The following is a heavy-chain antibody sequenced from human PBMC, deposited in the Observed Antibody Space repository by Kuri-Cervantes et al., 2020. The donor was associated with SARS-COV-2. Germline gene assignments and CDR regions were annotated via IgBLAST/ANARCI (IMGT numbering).Heavy chain of an antibody. J-gene: IGHJ4*02. CDR3: ANQIYTIAAAGISFDY. CDR2: VSWNGSRT. CDR1: GFTFSNSD. Sequence: GESLKISCAASGFTFSNSDMNWVRQAPGKGLEWVSGVSWNGSRTHYADSVKGRFTISRDNSKNTLYLQMNSLRAEDTAVYYCANQIYTIAAAGISFDYWGQGTLVTVSS. D-gene: IGHD6-13*01. V-gene: IGHV3-19*01.